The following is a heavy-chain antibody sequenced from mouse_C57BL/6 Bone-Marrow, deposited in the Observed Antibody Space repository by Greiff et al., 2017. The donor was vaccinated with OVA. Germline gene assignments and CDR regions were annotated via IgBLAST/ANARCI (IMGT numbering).Heavy chain of an antibody. J-gene: IGHJ4*01. CDR2: IHPNSGST. V-gene: IGHV1-64*01. Sequence: VQLKQPGAELVKPGASVKLSCKASGYTFTSYWMHWVKQRPGQGLEWIGMIHPNSGSTNYNEKFKSKATLTVDKSSSTAYMQLSSLTSEDSAVYYCARGRIRRAMDYWGQGTSVTVSS. CDR1: GYTFTSYW. D-gene: IGHD2-12*01. CDR3: ARGRIRRAMDY.